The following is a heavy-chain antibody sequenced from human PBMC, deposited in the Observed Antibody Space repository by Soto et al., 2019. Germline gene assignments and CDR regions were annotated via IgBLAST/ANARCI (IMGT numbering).Heavy chain of an antibody. CDR3: ARFPFDRSSWTNPRYFDY. V-gene: IGHV4-34*01. J-gene: IGHJ4*02. CDR2: INQSGFT. Sequence: QVQLQQWGAGLLRPAETLSLTCAVYGGSFSGYYWTWIRQPPGKGLEWIGEINQSGFTSYNPSLESRVTMSVDTSKTQFSLRLSSATAADTAVYYCARFPFDRSSWTNPRYFDYWGQGTLVTVSS. CDR1: GGSFSGYY. D-gene: IGHD6-13*01.